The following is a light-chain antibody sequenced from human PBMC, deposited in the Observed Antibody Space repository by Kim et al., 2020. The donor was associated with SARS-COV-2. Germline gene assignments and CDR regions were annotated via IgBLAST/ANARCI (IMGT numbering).Light chain of an antibody. CDR1: QTISTY. CDR2: AAS. V-gene: IGKV1-39*01. CDR3: HQSHKVASLT. Sequence: DIQMTQSPSSLSASVGDRVTITCRASQTISTYLNWYQQKPGRAPKVLIYAASTLQSGVPSRFTGSGSGTDFTLTITCLQPEDFATYYCHQSHKVASLTFGQGTRRGIK. J-gene: IGKJ5*01.